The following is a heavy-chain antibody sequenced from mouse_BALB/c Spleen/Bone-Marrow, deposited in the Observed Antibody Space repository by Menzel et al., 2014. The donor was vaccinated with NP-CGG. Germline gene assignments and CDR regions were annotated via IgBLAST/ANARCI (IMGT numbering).Heavy chain of an antibody. J-gene: IGHJ4*01. CDR1: GYTFTNYW. CDR2: IYPSDSYS. CDR3: TRRDRYDYYGVDY. D-gene: IGHD2-14*01. Sequence: VQGVESGAELVRPGASVKVSCKASGYTFTNYWINWVRQRPGQGLEWIGNIYPSDSYSNYNQKFKDKATLTVDKSSSTAYMQLSSPTSEDSAVYYCTRRDRYDYYGVDYWGQGTSVTVSS. V-gene: IGHV1S126*01.